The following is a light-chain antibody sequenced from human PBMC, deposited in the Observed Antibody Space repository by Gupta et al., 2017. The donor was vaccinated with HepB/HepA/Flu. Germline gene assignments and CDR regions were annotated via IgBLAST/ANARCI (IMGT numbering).Light chain of an antibody. Sequence: DIVMTQSPDSLAVSLGERATINCKSSQSVLYSFNNKNYLAWYQRKPGQPPKLLVYWASTRESGVPDRFSGSGSGTDFTLTISSLQAEDVAVYYCQQDDSTPLTFGQGTRLEIK. CDR1: QSVLYSFNNKNY. CDR3: QQDDSTPLT. J-gene: IGKJ5*01. V-gene: IGKV4-1*01. CDR2: WAS.